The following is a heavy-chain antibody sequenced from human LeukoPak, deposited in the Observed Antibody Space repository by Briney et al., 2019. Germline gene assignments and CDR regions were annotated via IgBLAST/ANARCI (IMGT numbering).Heavy chain of an antibody. CDR2: ISSSSSYI. V-gene: IGHV3-21*01. J-gene: IGHJ4*02. Sequence: GGSLRLSCTVSGFTVSSNSMSWVRQAPGKGLEWVSSISSSSSYIYYADSVKGRFTISRDNAKNSLYLQMNSLRAEDTAVYYCASVPSNSGFDYWGQGTLVTVSS. CDR1: GFTVSSNS. D-gene: IGHD3-10*01. CDR3: ASVPSNSGFDY.